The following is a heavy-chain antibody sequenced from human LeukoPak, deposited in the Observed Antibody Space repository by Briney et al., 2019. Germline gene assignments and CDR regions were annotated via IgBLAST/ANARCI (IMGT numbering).Heavy chain of an antibody. V-gene: IGHV4-34*01. CDR3: ASRGIDIVVVTDFKSDAFDI. Sequence: SETLSLTCAVYGGSFSGYYWSWTRQPPGKGLEWIGEINHSGSTNYNPSLKSRVTISVDTSKNQFSLKLSSVTAADTAVYYCASRGIDIVVVTDFKSDAFDIWGQGTMVTVSS. D-gene: IGHD2-21*02. CDR1: GGSFSGYY. CDR2: INHSGST. J-gene: IGHJ3*02.